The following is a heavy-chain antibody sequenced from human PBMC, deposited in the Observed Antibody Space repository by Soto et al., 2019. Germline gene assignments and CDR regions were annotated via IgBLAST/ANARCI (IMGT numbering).Heavy chain of an antibody. CDR2: IYYSGST. CDR3: ARQAELYSYGPRPFDY. Sequence: QLQLQESGPGLVKPSETLSLTCTVSGGSISSSSYYWGWIRQPPGKGLEWIGSIYYSGSTYYNPSLQSRVTISVDTSKNHFPMKLSSVTAADTAVYYCARQAELYSYGPRPFDYWGQGTLVTVSS. CDR1: GGSISSSSYY. D-gene: IGHD5-18*01. J-gene: IGHJ4*02. V-gene: IGHV4-39*01.